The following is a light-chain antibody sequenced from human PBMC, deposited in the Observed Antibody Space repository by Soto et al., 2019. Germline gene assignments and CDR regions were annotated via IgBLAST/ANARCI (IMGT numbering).Light chain of an antibody. Sequence: QSVLTQPPSASGTPGQRVTISCSGSNSNIGSNTVNWYQHVPGTAPKLLIYNNDQRPSGVPDRISGSKSGTSASLAISGLQSEDEADYYCAGWDGRLRDFVFGGGTKVTVL. CDR3: AGWDGRLRDFV. CDR1: NSNIGSNT. CDR2: NND. V-gene: IGLV1-44*01. J-gene: IGLJ3*02.